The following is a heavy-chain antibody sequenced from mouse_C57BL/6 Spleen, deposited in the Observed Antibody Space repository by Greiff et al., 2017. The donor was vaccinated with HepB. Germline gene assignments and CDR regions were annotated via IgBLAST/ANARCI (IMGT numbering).Heavy chain of an antibody. J-gene: IGHJ2*01. CDR1: GYTFTSYW. CDR3: ARSYDYDGALYYFDY. V-gene: IGHV1-52*01. D-gene: IGHD2-4*01. CDR2: IDPSDSET. Sequence: QQPGAELVRPGSSVKLSCKASGYTFTSYWMHWVKQRPIQGLEWIGNIDPSDSETHYNQKFKDKATLTVDKSSSTAYMQLSSLTSEDSAVYYCARSYDYDGALYYFDYWGQGTTLTVSS.